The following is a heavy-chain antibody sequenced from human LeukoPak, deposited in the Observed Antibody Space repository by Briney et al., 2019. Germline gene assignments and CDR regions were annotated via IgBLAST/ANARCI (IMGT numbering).Heavy chain of an antibody. CDR3: ARGVVPAAFDY. J-gene: IGHJ4*02. D-gene: IGHD2-2*01. CDR2: IWYDGSNK. CDR1: GFTFSSYG. V-gene: IGHV3-33*01. Sequence: GGSLRLSCAASGFTFSSYGMHWVRQAPGKGLEWVAVIWYDGSNKYYADSVKGRFTISRDNSKNTLYLQMNSRRAEDTAVYYCARGVVPAAFDYWGQGTLVTVSS.